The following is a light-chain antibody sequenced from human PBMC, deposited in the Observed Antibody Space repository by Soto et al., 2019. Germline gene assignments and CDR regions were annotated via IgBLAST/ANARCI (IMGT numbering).Light chain of an antibody. J-gene: IGLJ2*01. CDR3: AAWDDSLNGVV. Sequence: QSVLTQPPSASGTPGQRGTISCSVSGSSVRSNTANWYQPLTGTAPKLLIYSNNQPPSGVPDRLSGSKYGTSASLAISGLXSEGEAEYYCAAWDDSLNGVVFGGGTKVTLL. CDR1: GSSVRSNT. V-gene: IGLV1-44*01. CDR2: SNN.